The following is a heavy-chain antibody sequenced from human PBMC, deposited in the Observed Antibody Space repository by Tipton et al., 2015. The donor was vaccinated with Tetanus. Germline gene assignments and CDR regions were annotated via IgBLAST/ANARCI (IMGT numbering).Heavy chain of an antibody. V-gene: IGHV4-61*01. J-gene: IGHJ4*02. CDR3: ARANFDFSKKGPFDS. Sequence: TLSLTCSISGDSINSDKYFWAWIRQPPGKGLEWVGYVYYTGDTNYNPSLKSRVTISMDRSENQISLKMTSVTAADTAVYYCARANFDFSKKGPFDSWGQGILVIVSA. CDR2: VYYTGDT. D-gene: IGHD3-3*01. CDR1: GDSINSDKYF.